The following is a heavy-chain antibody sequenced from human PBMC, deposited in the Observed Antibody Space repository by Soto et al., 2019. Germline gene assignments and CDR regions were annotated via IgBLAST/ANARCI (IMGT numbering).Heavy chain of an antibody. CDR1: GFTFSSYG. CDR3: ARGPDYRDDYYYGMDV. J-gene: IGHJ6*02. Sequence: PGGSLRLSCAASGFTFSSYGMHWVRQAPGKGLEWVAVIWYDGSNKYYADSVKGRFTISRDNSKNTLYLQMNSLRAEDTAVYYCARGPDYRDDYYYGMDVWGQGTTVTVSS. V-gene: IGHV3-33*01. D-gene: IGHD4-4*01. CDR2: IWYDGSNK.